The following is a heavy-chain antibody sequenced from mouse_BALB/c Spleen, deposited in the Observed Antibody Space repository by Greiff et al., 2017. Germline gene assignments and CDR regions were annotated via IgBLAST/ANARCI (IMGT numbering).Heavy chain of an antibody. D-gene: IGHD2-14*01. CDR1: GFTFSSYA. J-gene: IGHJ2*01. CDR2: ISSGGST. Sequence: VNVVESGGGLVKPGGSLKLSCAASGFTFSSYAMSWVRQTPEKRLEWVASISSGGSTYYPDSVKGRFTISRDNARNILYLQMSSLRSEDTAMYYCARGRRYDGGDYFDYWGQGTTLTVSS. CDR3: ARGRRYDGGDYFDY. V-gene: IGHV5-6-5*01.